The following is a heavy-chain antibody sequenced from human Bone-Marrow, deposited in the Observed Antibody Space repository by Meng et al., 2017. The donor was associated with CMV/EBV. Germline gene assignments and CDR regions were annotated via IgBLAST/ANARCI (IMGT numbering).Heavy chain of an antibody. CDR3: ARDLGGGRPN. D-gene: IGHD3-16*01. J-gene: IGHJ4*02. Sequence: GSLRLSCTVSGGSISSYYWSWIRQPPGKGLEWIGYIYYSGSTNYNPSLKSRVTISVDTSKNKFSLKLSSVTAADTAVYYCARDLGGGRPNWGQGTLVTVSS. V-gene: IGHV4-59*01. CDR2: IYYSGST. CDR1: GGSISSYY.